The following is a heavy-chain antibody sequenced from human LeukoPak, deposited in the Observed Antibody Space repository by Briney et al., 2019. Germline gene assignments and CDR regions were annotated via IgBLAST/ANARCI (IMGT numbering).Heavy chain of an antibody. CDR1: EFTFSSYS. J-gene: IGHJ4*02. D-gene: IGHD1-14*01. CDR2: IWYDGSQR. V-gene: IGHV3-33*08. CDR3: ATSSPRNYFDH. Sequence: GGSLRLSCAASEFTFSSYSMNWVRQSPGRGLEWVAVIWYDGSQRYYADSVKGRFTISRDDSQNTIYLQMDSLRAEDTAVYYCATSSPRNYFDHWGQGTLVTVSS.